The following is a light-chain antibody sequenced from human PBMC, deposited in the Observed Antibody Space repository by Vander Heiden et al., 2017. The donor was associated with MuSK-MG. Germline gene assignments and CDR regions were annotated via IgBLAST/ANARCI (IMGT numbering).Light chain of an antibody. J-gene: IGLJ1*01. CDR1: NIGSKS. CDR3: QVWDSSSDHYV. Sequence: SSVLPQPPSVSVAPGPTARITCGGNNIGSKSVNWYQQKPGQAPVLVVYDDSDRPSGIPERFSGSNSGNTATLTISRVEAGDEADYYCQVWDSSSDHYVFGTGTKVTVL. V-gene: IGLV3-21*02. CDR2: DDS.